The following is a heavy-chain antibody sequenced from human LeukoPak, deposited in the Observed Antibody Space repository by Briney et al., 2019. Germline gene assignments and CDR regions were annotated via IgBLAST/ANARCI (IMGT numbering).Heavy chain of an antibody. V-gene: IGHV3-48*03. CDR3: ARRPTVGVPATPDSFYFDY. Sequence: GGSLRLSCAASGFTFSSYEMNWVRQAPGKGLEWVSYISSSGSTIYYADSVKGRFTISRDNAKNSLYLQMNSLRAEDTAVYYCARRPTVGVPATPDSFYFDYWGQGTLVTVSS. D-gene: IGHD2-2*01. CDR1: GFTFSSYE. J-gene: IGHJ4*02. CDR2: ISSSGSTI.